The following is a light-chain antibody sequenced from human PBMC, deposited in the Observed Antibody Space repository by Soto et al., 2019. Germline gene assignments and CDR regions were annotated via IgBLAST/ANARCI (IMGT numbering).Light chain of an antibody. J-gene: IGKJ2*01. CDR3: QQYDGSPYT. Sequence: EIVLTQSPCTLSLSPGERATLSCRASQSVTHNHLAWYQQKRGQAPRLLIYIASARATGLPGRFSGSGSGTDFTLTISRLEPEDFAVYYCQQYDGSPYTFGQGTKLEI. CDR1: QSVTHNH. CDR2: IAS. V-gene: IGKV3-20*01.